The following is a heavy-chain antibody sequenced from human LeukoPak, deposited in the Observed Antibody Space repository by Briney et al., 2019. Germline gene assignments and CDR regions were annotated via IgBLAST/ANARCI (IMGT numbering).Heavy chain of an antibody. CDR2: INPNSGGT. CDR3: ARGSASSSWYVP. D-gene: IGHD6-13*01. Sequence: ASVKVPCKASGYTFTSYYMHWVRQAPGQGLEWMGWINPNSGGTNYAQKFQGRVTMTRDTSISTAYMELSRLRSDDTAVYYCARGSASSSWYVPWGQGTLVTVSS. CDR1: GYTFTSYY. V-gene: IGHV1-2*02. J-gene: IGHJ4*02.